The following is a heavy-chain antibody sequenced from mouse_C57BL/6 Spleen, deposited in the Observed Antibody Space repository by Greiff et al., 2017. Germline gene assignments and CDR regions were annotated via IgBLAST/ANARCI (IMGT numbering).Heavy chain of an antibody. V-gene: IGHV1-15*01. CDR3: TKWDNYGSLDY. D-gene: IGHD1-1*01. CDR1: GYTFTDYE. Sequence: VQLQQSGAELVRPGASVTLSCKASGYTFTDYEMHWVKQTPVHGLEWIGAIDPETGGTDYNQKFKGKAILTADKSASTAYMELRSLTSEDSAVYYCTKWDNYGSLDYWGQGTTLTVSS. CDR2: IDPETGGT. J-gene: IGHJ2*01.